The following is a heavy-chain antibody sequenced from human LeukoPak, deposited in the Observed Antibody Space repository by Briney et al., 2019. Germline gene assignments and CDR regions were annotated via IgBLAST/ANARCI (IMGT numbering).Heavy chain of an antibody. J-gene: IGHJ6*03. CDR2: INAGNGNT. D-gene: IGHD3-3*01. Sequence: ASVKVSCKASGYTSTSYVIHWVRQAPGQRLEWMGWINAGNGNTKYSQEFQDRVTITRDTSASTAYMELSSLRSEDMAVYYCARARYETRIWPKSRYDYYYYMDVWGKGTTVTVSS. CDR3: ARARYETRIWPKSRYDYYYYMDV. CDR1: GYTSTSYV. V-gene: IGHV1-3*03.